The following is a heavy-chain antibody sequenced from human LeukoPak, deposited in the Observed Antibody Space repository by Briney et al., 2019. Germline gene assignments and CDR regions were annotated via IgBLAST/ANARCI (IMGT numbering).Heavy chain of an antibody. D-gene: IGHD3-10*01. J-gene: IGHJ6*02. CDR2: IWYDGSNK. CDR1: GFTFSDYY. CDR3: AREYGSGSYFRYYYYYGMDV. Sequence: GGSLRLSCAASGFTFSDYYMSWVRQAPGKGLEWVAVIWYDGSNKYYADSVKGRFTISRDNSKNTLYLQMNSLRAEDTAVYYCAREYGSGSYFRYYYYYGMDVWGQGTTVTVSS. V-gene: IGHV3-33*08.